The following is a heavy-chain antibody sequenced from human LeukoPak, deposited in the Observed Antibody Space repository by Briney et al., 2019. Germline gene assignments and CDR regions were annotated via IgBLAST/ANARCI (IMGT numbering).Heavy chain of an antibody. D-gene: IGHD6-13*01. J-gene: IGHJ4*02. V-gene: IGHV3-74*01. CDR2: INSDGSSR. CDR3: ARSMRSAAGTDY. Sequence: GGSLGLSCAASGFSFSSYWMHWVRHAPGKGLVWVSRINSDGSSRSYADSVKGRFTISRDNAKNTLYLQMNSLRAEDTAVYYCARSMRSAAGTDYWGQGTLVTVSS. CDR1: GFSFSSYW.